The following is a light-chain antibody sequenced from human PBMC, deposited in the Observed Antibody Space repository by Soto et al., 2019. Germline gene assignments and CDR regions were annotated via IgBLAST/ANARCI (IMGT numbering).Light chain of an antibody. CDR2: AVN. J-gene: IGLJ1*01. V-gene: IGLV2-8*01. CDR3: SSYAGSNPYV. Sequence: QSARTQPPSASGSPGQSVTISCTGTSSDVGGYKYVSWYQQYPGKAPKLMIYAVNKRPSGVPDRFSGSKSGNTASLTVSGLQAEDVSDYYCSSYAGSNPYVFRTGTTFTVL. CDR1: SSDVGGYKY.